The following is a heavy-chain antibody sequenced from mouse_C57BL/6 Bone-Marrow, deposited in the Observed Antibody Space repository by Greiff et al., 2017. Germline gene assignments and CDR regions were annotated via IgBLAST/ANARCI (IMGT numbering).Heavy chain of an antibody. J-gene: IGHJ1*03. Sequence: VQLQQSGPELVKPGASVKISCKASGYAFSSSWMNWVKQRPGKGLEWIGRIYPGDGDTNYNGKFKGKATLTADKSSSTAYMQLSSLTSEDSAVYFCARSLNYYGSSWYWYFDVWGTGTTVTVSS. D-gene: IGHD1-1*01. V-gene: IGHV1-82*01. CDR1: GYAFSSSW. CDR2: IYPGDGDT. CDR3: ARSLNYYGSSWYWYFDV.